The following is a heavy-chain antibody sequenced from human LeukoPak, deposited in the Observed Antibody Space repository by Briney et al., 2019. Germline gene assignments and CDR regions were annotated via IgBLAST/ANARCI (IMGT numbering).Heavy chain of an antibody. D-gene: IGHD5-18*01. CDR2: IIPIFGTA. V-gene: IGHV1-69*01. CDR1: GATFNNYA. J-gene: IGHJ4*02. CDR3: ATGTGGYSYGYGHFDY. Sequence: GSSVKVSCKASGATFNNYAITWVRQAPGQGLEWMGGIIPIFGTANYAQKFQGRVTITADESTSTAYMELSSLRSEDTAVYYCATGTGGYSYGYGHFDYWGQGTLVTVSS.